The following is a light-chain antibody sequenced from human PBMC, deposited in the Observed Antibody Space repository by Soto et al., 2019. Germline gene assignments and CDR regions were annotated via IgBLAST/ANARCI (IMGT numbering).Light chain of an antibody. V-gene: IGKV3-11*01. CDR3: QQGSKWGT. CDR1: RSVSSY. Sequence: IVLTQSPATLSLSPGERATLSCRASRSVSSYLAWYKQKPGQAPRILIYDASKRATGIPARFSGSGFGTDYTLTISSLEPEDFALDYCQQGSKWGTFGQGTKVDIK. J-gene: IGKJ1*01. CDR2: DAS.